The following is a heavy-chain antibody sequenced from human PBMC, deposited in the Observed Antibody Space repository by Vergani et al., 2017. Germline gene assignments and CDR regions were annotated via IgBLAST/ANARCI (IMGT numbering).Heavy chain of an antibody. Sequence: EVQLLQSEGAVVQPGGSLRLSCVASGFTFSSHAMSWVRQGHGQGLEWVSSIKNTGDSTHYADSVKGRFTISRDNSKNTLYLQMNSLRAEDTAVYYCARDPRITGTTAGGMDYWGQGTLVTVSS. V-gene: IGHV3-23*01. CDR1: GFTFSSHA. D-gene: IGHD1-7*01. J-gene: IGHJ4*02. CDR3: ARDPRITGTTAGGMDY. CDR2: IKNTGDST.